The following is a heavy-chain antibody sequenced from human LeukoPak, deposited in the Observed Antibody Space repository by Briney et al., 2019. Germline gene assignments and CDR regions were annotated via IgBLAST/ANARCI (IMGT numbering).Heavy chain of an antibody. Sequence: ASVKVSCKASGYTFTSYDINWVRQATGQGLEWMGWMNPNSGNTGYAQKFQGRVSITRNTSIGTAYMELSSLRSDDTAVYYCARGPHERSGYPDDWGQGTLVTVSS. CDR1: GYTFTSYD. J-gene: IGHJ4*02. CDR3: ARGPHERSGYPDD. V-gene: IGHV1-8*03. CDR2: MNPNSGNT. D-gene: IGHD3-22*01.